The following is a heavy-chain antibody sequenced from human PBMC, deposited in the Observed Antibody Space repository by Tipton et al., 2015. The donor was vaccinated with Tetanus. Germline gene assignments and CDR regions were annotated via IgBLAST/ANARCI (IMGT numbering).Heavy chain of an antibody. CDR1: GFSFSNYK. CDR2: ISSTSRYI. V-gene: IGHV3-21*01. Sequence: GSLRLSCEVSGFSFSNYKMNWVRQGPGRGLEWVSSISSTSRYINYADSVKGRFTISRDNAKNSLFLEMNSLRADDTAVYYCVRRWFGTQYYFGMDVWGQGTTVTVSS. J-gene: IGHJ6*02. D-gene: IGHD2/OR15-2a*01. CDR3: VRRWFGTQYYFGMDV.